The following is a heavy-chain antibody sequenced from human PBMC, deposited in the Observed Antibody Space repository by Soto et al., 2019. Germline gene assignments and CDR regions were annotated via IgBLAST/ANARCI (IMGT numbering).Heavy chain of an antibody. D-gene: IGHD1-20*01. CDR1: GFTFSSYG. Sequence: GGALRLSCAAPGFTFSSYGMQWVRQSPGKGLEWVADIKRDGSETHYADSVKGRFTISRDNAKNSLYLQMNSLRVEDTAFYYCVGDGNNWNDFDYWGQGPLVTVSS. J-gene: IGHJ4*02. CDR2: IKRDGSET. CDR3: VGDGNNWNDFDY. V-gene: IGHV3-7*01.